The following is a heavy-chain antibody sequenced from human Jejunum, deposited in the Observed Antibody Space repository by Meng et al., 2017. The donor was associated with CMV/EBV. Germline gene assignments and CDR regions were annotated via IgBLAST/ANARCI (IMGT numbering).Heavy chain of an antibody. CDR3: ARESGSYYWFDP. V-gene: IGHV4-4*07. Sequence: QVLLQGSGPGRVSSSEPLSLTCFVSAGPISGYYWSWIRQPAGKGLEWIGRIYTSGSTHYNPSLKSRLTMSVDLAKNQISLKLSSVTAADTAVYYCARESGSYYWFDPWGQGTLVTVSS. CDR1: AGPISGYY. CDR2: IYTSGST. D-gene: IGHD1-26*01. J-gene: IGHJ5*02.